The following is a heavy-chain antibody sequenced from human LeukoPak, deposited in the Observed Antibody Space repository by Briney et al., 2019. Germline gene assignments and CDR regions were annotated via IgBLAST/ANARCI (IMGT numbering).Heavy chain of an antibody. D-gene: IGHD3-10*01. CDR1: GYTFTSYG. V-gene: IGHV1-18*01. Sequence: ASVKVSCKASGYTFTSYGISWVRQAPGQGLEWMGWISAYNGNTNYAQKLQGRVTMTTDTSTSTAYMELRSLRSDDTAVYYCARDFFPMVRGVIIPEGWLDPWGQGTLVTVSS. J-gene: IGHJ5*02. CDR3: ARDFFPMVRGVIIPEGWLDP. CDR2: ISAYNGNT.